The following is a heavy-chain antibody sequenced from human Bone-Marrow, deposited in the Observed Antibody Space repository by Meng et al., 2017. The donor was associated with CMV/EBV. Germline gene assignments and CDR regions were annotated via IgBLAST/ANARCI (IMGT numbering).Heavy chain of an antibody. J-gene: IGHJ6*02. V-gene: IGHV4-38-2*02. CDR3: AREIGGASSWIPKHYYYYGMDV. D-gene: IGHD6-13*01. CDR2: IYHSGST. CDR1: GYSISSGYY. Sequence: SETLSLTCTVSGYSISSGYYWGWIRQPPGKGLEWIGSIYHSGSTYYNPSLKSRVTISVDTSKNQFSLKLSSVTAADTAVYYCAREIGGASSWIPKHYYYYGMDVCGQGTTVTASS.